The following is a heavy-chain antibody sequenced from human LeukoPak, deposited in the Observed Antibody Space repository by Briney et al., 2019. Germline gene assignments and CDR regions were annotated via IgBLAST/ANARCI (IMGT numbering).Heavy chain of an antibody. V-gene: IGHV1-18*04. J-gene: IGHJ3*02. D-gene: IGHD3-10*01. Sequence: VASVKVSCKTSGYMFTVYYLHWVRQAPGQGLEWMGWISAYNGNTNYAQKLQGRVTMTTDTSTSTAYMELRSLRSDDTAVYYCARDSGDLLWFANAFDIWGQGTMVTVSS. CDR1: GYMFTVYY. CDR2: ISAYNGNT. CDR3: ARDSGDLLWFANAFDI.